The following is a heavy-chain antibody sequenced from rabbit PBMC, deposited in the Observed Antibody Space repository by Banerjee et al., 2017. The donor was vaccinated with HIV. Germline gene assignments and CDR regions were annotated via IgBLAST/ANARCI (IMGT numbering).Heavy chain of an antibody. CDR2: IYPDYIIT. CDR3: ARGPYAITRLDL. D-gene: IGHD6-1*01. J-gene: IGHJ3*01. CDR1: GFDLSSYYF. V-gene: IGHV1S43*01. Sequence: QEQLVESGGGLVQPGGSLTLTCKASGFDLSSYYFMCWVRQAPGKGLEWIAYIYPDYIITGYANWVNGRFTISLDNAQNTVSLQMTSLTAADTATYFCARGPYAITRLDLWGQGTLVTVS.